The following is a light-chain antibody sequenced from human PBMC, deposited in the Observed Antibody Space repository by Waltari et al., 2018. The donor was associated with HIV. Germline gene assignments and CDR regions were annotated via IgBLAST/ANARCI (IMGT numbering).Light chain of an antibody. CDR2: DVS. Sequence: QSALTQPRSVSGSPGQSVTISCTGTSSDVGGYNYVSWYQQHPGKAPKLVIYDVSKRPSGVPDRFSGSKSANTASLTISGLQAEDEAEYYCCSYAGSYTYVFGTGTKVTVL. CDR3: CSYAGSYTYV. CDR1: SSDVGGYNY. V-gene: IGLV2-11*01. J-gene: IGLJ1*01.